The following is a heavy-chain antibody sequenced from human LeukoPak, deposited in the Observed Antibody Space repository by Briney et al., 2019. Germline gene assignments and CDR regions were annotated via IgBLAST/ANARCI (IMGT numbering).Heavy chain of an antibody. CDR3: ARENQGAFDI. Sequence: GGSLRLSCTASGFTFSSYTMTWVRQAPGKGLEWVSSISSSSSYIYYADSVKGRFTISRDNAKNSLYLQMNSLRAEDTAVYYCARENQGAFDIWGQGTMVTVSS. J-gene: IGHJ3*02. CDR2: ISSSSSYI. CDR1: GFTFSSYT. V-gene: IGHV3-21*01.